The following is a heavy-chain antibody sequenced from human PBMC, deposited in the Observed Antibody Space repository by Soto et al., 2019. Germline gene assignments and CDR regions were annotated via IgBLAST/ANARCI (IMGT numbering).Heavy chain of an antibody. V-gene: IGHV4-34*01. J-gene: IGHJ6*03. D-gene: IGHD2-2*01. Sequence: QVQLQQWGAGLLKPSETLSLTCAVYGGSFSGYYWSWIRQPPGKGLEWIGENNHSGSTNYNPSLTRRVTRSVDTSKNQFSLKMSSVTAADTAVYYCVTGGTVPQGYYMDVWGKGTTVTVSS. CDR3: VTGGTVPQGYYMDV. CDR1: GGSFSGYY. CDR2: NNHSGST.